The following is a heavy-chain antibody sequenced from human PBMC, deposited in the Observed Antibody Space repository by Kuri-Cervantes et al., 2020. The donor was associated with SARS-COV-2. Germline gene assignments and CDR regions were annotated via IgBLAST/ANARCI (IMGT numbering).Heavy chain of an antibody. CDR1: GFSFSTYG. CDR2: IRGSGGST. Sequence: GGSLRLSCAASGFSFSTYGMSWVRQTPGKGLEWVSSIRGSGGSTYYADSVKGRFTISRDNSKNTLYLQMNSLRAEDTAVYYCARVLFFGVDEGGWFDPWGQGTLVTVSS. V-gene: IGHV3-23*01. CDR3: ARVLFFGVDEGGWFDP. J-gene: IGHJ5*02. D-gene: IGHD3-3*01.